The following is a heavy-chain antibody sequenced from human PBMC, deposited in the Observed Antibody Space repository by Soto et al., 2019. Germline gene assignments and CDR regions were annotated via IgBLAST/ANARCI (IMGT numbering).Heavy chain of an antibody. CDR3: ARGADIPSDY. D-gene: IGHD2-15*01. V-gene: IGHV1-69*02. Sequence: QVQLVQSGAEVKKPGSSVKVSCKASGGTFSSYTISWVRQAPGQGLEWMGRIIPILGIANYAQKFQGRVTITAEKSTSTAYMELSSLRSEDTAVYYCARGADIPSDYWGQGTLVTVSS. J-gene: IGHJ4*02. CDR2: IIPILGIA. CDR1: GGTFSSYT.